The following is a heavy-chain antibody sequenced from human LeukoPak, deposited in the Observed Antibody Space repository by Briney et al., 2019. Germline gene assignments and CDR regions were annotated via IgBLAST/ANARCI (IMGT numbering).Heavy chain of an antibody. V-gene: IGHV3-30*18. D-gene: IGHD6-6*01. CDR2: ISYDGSNK. CDR3: AKLEYSGSDDAFDI. J-gene: IGHJ3*02. Sequence: GGSLRLSCAASGFTFSSYGMHWVRQAPGKGLEWVAVISYDGSNKYYADSVKGRFTISRDNSKNTLYLQMNSLRAEDTAVYYCAKLEYSGSDDAFDIWGQGTMVTVSS. CDR1: GFTFSSYG.